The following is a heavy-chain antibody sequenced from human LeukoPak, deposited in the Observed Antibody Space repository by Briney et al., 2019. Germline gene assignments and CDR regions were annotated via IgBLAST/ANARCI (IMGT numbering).Heavy chain of an antibody. CDR1: GFTFSNYW. J-gene: IGHJ6*04. CDR2: IKQDGSDK. CDR3: ARKAYGMDV. V-gene: IGHV3-7*03. Sequence: GGSLRLSCAASGFTFSNYWMSWVRQAPGKGLEWVANIKQDGSDKYYVDSVKGRFTISRDIAKNSLYLQMNSLRAEDTAVYYCARKAYGMDVWGKGTTVTVSS.